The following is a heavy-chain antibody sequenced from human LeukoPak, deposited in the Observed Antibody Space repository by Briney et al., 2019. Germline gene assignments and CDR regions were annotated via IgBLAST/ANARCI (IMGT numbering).Heavy chain of an antibody. CDR3: ARGPNYYGDYIRSFPDAFHI. V-gene: IGHV4-34*01. D-gene: IGHD4-17*01. J-gene: IGHJ3*02. CDR1: GFTFSNYA. Sequence: GSLRLSCAASGFTFSNYAMNWVRQSPGEGLEWIGDIRHGGVTTYNPSLMGRVTITTDTSKNQFSLMLTSVTAADTGVYYCARGPNYYGDYIRSFPDAFHIWGRGTVVSVSS. CDR2: IRHGGVT.